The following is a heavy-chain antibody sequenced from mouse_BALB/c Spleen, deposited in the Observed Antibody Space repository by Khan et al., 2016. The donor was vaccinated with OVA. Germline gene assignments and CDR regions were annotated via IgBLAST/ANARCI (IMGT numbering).Heavy chain of an antibody. CDR1: GFTFSRFG. Sequence: EVELVESGGGLVQPGGSRKLSCAASGFTFSRFGMHWVRQAPEKGLEWVAYISSGSSSIYHADTVKGRFTISRDNLKNTLFLQMTSLGSEETAMYYCARDSNFDYWGQGTTLTVSS. CDR3: ARDSNFDY. CDR2: ISSGSSSI. V-gene: IGHV5-17*02. J-gene: IGHJ2*01.